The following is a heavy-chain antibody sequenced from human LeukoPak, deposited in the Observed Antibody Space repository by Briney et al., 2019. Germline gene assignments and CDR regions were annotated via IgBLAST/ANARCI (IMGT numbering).Heavy chain of an antibody. D-gene: IGHD1-7*01. CDR3: AKLCDWNSVDY. V-gene: IGHV3-9*01. J-gene: IGHJ4*02. Sequence: PGGSLRLSCVASGFEIADYAMHWVRQTPGKGLEWVSGISWNSATIDYADSLRGRFTISRDNAKNSLYLQMTNLRTEDTALYYCAKLCDWNSVDYWGQGTLVTVSS. CDR1: GFEIADYA. CDR2: ISWNSATI.